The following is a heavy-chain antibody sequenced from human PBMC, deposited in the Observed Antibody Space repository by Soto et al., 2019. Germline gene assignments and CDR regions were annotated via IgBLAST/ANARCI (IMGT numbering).Heavy chain of an antibody. CDR3: ARGRDLWWNYYYYGMDV. Sequence: SQTLSLTCAISGDSVSSNSAAWNWIRQSPSRGLEWLGRTYYRSKWYNDYAVSVKSRITINPDTSKNQFSLQLNSVTPEDTAVYYCARGRDLWWNYYYYGMDVWGQGTTVTVSS. V-gene: IGHV6-1*01. J-gene: IGHJ6*02. CDR2: TYYRSKWYN. D-gene: IGHD2-21*01. CDR1: GDSVSSNSAA.